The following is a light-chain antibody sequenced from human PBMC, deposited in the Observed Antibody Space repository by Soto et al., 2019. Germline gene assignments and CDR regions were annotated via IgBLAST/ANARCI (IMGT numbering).Light chain of an antibody. J-gene: IGLJ2*01. V-gene: IGLV1-47*01. CDR3: AAWDDSLSGRGV. Sequence: QSVLTQPPSASGTPGQRVTISCSGSSSNIGSNYVYWYQQLPGTAPKLLIYRNNQRSSGVPDRFSGSKSGTSASLAISGLRSEDEADYYCAAWDDSLSGRGVFGGGTKLTVL. CDR2: RNN. CDR1: SSNIGSNY.